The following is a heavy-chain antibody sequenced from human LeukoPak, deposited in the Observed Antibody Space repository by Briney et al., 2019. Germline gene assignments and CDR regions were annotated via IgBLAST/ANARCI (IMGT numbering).Heavy chain of an antibody. CDR1: GFTFSSYG. CDR3: AKEEAGDYGDYYYYYMDV. J-gene: IGHJ6*03. D-gene: IGHD4-17*01. Sequence: GRSLRLSCAASGFTFSSYGMHWVRQAPGKGLEWVAVIWYDGSNKYYADSVKGRFTISRGNSKNTLYLQMNSLRAEDTAVYYCAKEEAGDYGDYYYYYMDVWGKGTTVTVSS. V-gene: IGHV3-33*06. CDR2: IWYDGSNK.